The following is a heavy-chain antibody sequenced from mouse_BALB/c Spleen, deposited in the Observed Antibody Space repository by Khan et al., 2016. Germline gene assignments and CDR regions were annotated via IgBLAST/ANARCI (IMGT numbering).Heavy chain of an antibody. CDR2: IYPGAGDT. D-gene: IGHD2-1*01. Sequence: QVQLQQSGPELVKPGASVKISCKASGYAFSSSWMNWVKQRPGQGLEWIGRIYPGAGDTNYNGKFKGKATLTADKSSSTAYMQLSSLTSVDSAVYFCAYGNYWFAYWGQETLVTVSA. J-gene: IGHJ3*01. V-gene: IGHV1-82*01. CDR1: GYAFSSSW. CDR3: AYGNYWFAY.